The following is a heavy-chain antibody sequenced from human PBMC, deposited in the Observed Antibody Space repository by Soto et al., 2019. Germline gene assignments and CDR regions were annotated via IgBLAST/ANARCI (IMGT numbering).Heavy chain of an antibody. D-gene: IGHD3-3*01. V-gene: IGHV7-4-1*01. J-gene: IGHJ6*02. CDR1: GYTFTSYA. CDR2: INTNTGNP. Sequence: GASVKVSCKASGYTFTSYAMNWVRQAPGQGLEWTGWINTNTGNPTYAQGFTGRFVFSLDTSVSTAYLQICSLKAEDTAVYYCARDSPPNYYDFWSGYYHYYYYYGMDVWGQGTTVTVSS. CDR3: ARDSPPNYYDFWSGYYHYYYYYGMDV.